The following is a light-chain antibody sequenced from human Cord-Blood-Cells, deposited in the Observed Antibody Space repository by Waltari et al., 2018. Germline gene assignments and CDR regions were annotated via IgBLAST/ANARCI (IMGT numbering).Light chain of an antibody. J-gene: IGLJ3*02. CDR1: CSDVGGYNY. V-gene: IGLV2-14*01. Sequence: QSALTQPASVSGSPGQSITISCTGTCSDVGGYNYLSWYQQHPGKAPKLMIYEISNRPSGVSNRFSGSKSGNTASLTISGLQAEDEADYYCSSYTSSSTRVFGGGTKLTVL. CDR2: EIS. CDR3: SSYTSSSTRV.